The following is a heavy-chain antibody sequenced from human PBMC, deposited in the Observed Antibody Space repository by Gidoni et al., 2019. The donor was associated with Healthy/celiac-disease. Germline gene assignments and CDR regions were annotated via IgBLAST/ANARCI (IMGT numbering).Heavy chain of an antibody. CDR3: ARVGSGWTNDAFDI. D-gene: IGHD6-19*01. J-gene: IGHJ3*02. CDR1: VYTFPGYY. Sequence: QVQLVQSGAQVKKPGASVKVSCKASVYTFPGYYMHWVRQAPGQGLEWMGWINPNSGGTNYAQKFQGWVTMTRDTSISTAYMELSRLGSDDTAVYYCARVGSGWTNDAFDIWGQGTMVTVSS. V-gene: IGHV1-2*04. CDR2: INPNSGGT.